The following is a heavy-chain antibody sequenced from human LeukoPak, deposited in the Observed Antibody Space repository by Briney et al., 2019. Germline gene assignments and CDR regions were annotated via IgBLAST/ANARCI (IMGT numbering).Heavy chain of an antibody. V-gene: IGHV3-11*04. CDR1: GFTFIDYY. Sequence: GGSLRLSCAASGFTFIDYYMTWIRQAPGRGLEWISYISASTNVIQYADSVKGRFTISRDNAKNSLYLQMNSLSNEDTAVYYCARERGFRWELNFDLWGQGTLVTVSS. J-gene: IGHJ4*02. CDR3: ARERGFRWELNFDL. CDR2: ISASTNVI. D-gene: IGHD1-26*01.